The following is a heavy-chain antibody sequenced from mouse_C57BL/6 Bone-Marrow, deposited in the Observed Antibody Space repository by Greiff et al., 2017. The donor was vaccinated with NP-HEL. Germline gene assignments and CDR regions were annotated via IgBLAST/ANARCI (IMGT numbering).Heavy chain of an antibody. CDR2: FHPYNDDT. Sequence: VMLVESGAELVKPGASVKMSCKASGYTFTTYPIEWMKQNHGKSLEWIGNFHPYNDDTKYNEKFKGKATLTVEKSSSTVYLELSRLTSDDSAVYYCARRDYGYDGFAYWGQGTLVTVSA. J-gene: IGHJ3*01. CDR1: GYTFTTYP. CDR3: ARRDYGYDGFAY. D-gene: IGHD2-2*01. V-gene: IGHV1-47*01.